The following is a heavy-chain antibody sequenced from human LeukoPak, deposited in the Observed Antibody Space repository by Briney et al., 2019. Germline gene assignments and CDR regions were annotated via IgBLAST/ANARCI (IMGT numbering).Heavy chain of an antibody. CDR3: GSPRTFSGRNVLDM. CDR2: INSDGRTT. V-gene: IGHV3-74*01. Sequence: GGSLRLSCAAAGFTFSTYWMHWVRQVPGKGLVWVSRINSDGRTTGYADSVKGRFTTSRDNAKNTLYLQMNSLRVEDTAVYYCGSPRTFSGRNVLDMWGQGTMVTVSS. CDR1: GFTFSTYW. D-gene: IGHD3-10*02. J-gene: IGHJ3*02.